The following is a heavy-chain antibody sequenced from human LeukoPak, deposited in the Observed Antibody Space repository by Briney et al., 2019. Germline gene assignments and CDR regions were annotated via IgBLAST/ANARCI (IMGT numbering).Heavy chain of an antibody. Sequence: PSETLSLTCAVSGGSISSSNWWSWVRQPPGKGLEWIGEIYHSGSTNYNPSLKSRVTISVDKSKNQFSLKLSSVTAADTAVYYCATWSLWFGGLSSAFDPWGQGTLVTVSS. V-gene: IGHV4-4*02. D-gene: IGHD3-10*01. CDR1: GGSISSSNW. J-gene: IGHJ5*02. CDR2: IYHSGST. CDR3: ATWSLWFGGLSSAFDP.